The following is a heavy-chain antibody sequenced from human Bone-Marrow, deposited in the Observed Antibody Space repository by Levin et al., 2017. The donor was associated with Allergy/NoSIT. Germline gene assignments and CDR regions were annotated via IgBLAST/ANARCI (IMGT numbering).Heavy chain of an antibody. Sequence: GGSLRLSCVASGFTFDDYAMHWVRQVPGKGLEWVSLVSWDGGSTYYAASVRGRFTISRDNSKNSVYLHMNSLRAEDTALYYCAKAMEASSLFDYWGQGTLVTVSS. V-gene: IGHV3-43D*03. J-gene: IGHJ4*02. CDR3: AKAMEASSLFDY. CDR1: GFTFDDYA. CDR2: VSWDGGST. D-gene: IGHD6-6*01.